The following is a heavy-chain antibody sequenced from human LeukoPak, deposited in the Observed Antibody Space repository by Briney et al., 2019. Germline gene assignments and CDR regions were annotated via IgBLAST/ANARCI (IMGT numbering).Heavy chain of an antibody. V-gene: IGHV4-59*01. Sequence: SETLSLTCTVSGGSMSGFFWTWIRQPPGRELEWIGSIYYSGSSTKYNPSLKSRVTISVDTSKSQFSLNLNSATAADTAVYYCARTSRHFYGSGTNLTPWPAGMDVWGQGTTVTVSS. CDR3: ARTSRHFYGSGTNLTPWPAGMDV. CDR2: IYYSGSST. J-gene: IGHJ6*02. CDR1: GGSMSGFF. D-gene: IGHD3-10*01.